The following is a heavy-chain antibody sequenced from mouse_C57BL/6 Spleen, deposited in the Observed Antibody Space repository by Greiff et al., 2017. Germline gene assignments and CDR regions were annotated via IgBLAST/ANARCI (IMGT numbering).Heavy chain of an antibody. J-gene: IGHJ4*01. D-gene: IGHD1-1*02. V-gene: IGHV1-15*01. CDR3: TRERGGVVSMDY. CDR2: IDPETGGP. Sequence: QVQLQQSGAELVRPGASVTLSCKASGYTFTDYEMHWVKQTPVHGLEWIGAIDPETGGPAYNQKFKGKAILTADKSSSTAYMELRSLTSEDSAVYYCTRERGGVVSMDYWGQGTSVTVSS. CDR1: GYTFTDYE.